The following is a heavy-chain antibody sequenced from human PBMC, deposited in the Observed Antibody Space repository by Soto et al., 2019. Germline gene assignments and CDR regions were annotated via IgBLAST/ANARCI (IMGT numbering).Heavy chain of an antibody. D-gene: IGHD3-16*01. Sequence: QVQLVQSGAEVKKPGSSVKVSCKASGGTFSSYAISWVRQAPGPGLEWMGGIIPIFGTANYAHTFQGRVTITADESTRTAYMALSSLRSEDTAVYSCARTPTTFFYYFDYWGQGTLVTVSS. CDR1: GGTFSSYA. V-gene: IGHV1-69*01. CDR2: IIPIFGTA. J-gene: IGHJ4*02. CDR3: ARTPTTFFYYFDY.